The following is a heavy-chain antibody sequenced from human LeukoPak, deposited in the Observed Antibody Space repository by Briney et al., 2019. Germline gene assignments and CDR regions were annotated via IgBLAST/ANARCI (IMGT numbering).Heavy chain of an antibody. Sequence: GGSLRLSCAASGFTVSSNYMSWVRQAPGKGLEWVSVIYSGGSTYYADSVKGRFTISRDNSKNTLYLQMNSLRAEDTAVYYCARVPYYYYGMDVWGQGTSVTVSS. J-gene: IGHJ6*02. CDR1: GFTVSSNY. CDR2: IYSGGST. CDR3: ARVPYYYYGMDV. V-gene: IGHV3-53*01.